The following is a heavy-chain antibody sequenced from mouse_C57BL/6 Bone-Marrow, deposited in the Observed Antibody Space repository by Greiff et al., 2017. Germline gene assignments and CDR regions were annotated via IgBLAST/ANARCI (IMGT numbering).Heavy chain of an antibody. CDR3: ARDDYDWFAY. V-gene: IGHV1-81*01. CDR2: IYPRSGNT. Sequence: VQLKESGAELARPGASVKLSCKASGYTFTSYGISWVKQRTGQGLEWIGEIYPRSGNTYYNEKFKGKATLTADKSSSTAYMELRSLTSEDSAVYFCARDDYDWFAYWGQGTLVTVSA. CDR1: GYTFTSYG. D-gene: IGHD2-4*01. J-gene: IGHJ3*01.